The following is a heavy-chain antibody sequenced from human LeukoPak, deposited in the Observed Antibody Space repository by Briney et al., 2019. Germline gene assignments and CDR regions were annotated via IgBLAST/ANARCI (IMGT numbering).Heavy chain of an antibody. V-gene: IGHV3-21*01. J-gene: IGHJ4*02. D-gene: IGHD3-16*01. CDR2: ISSTSSYI. CDR1: GFTFSSYS. Sequence: GGSLRLSCAASGFTFSSYSMNWVRQAPGRALEWVSSISSTSSYIYYADSVKGRFTISRDNAKNSLYLQMSSLRAEDSAVYYCARVGGGLDYWGQGTLVTVSS. CDR3: ARVGGGLDY.